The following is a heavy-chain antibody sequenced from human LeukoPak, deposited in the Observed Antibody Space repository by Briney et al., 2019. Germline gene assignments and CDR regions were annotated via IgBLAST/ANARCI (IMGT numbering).Heavy chain of an antibody. D-gene: IGHD3-16*02. CDR2: IYYSGST. J-gene: IGHJ4*02. CDR1: GGPISSSSYY. CDR3: ARALITFGGVIVIGAIDY. V-gene: IGHV4-39*07. Sequence: KPSETLSLTCTVSGGPISSSSYYWGWIRQPPGKGLEWIGSIYYSGSTYYNPSLKSRVTISVDTSKNQFSLKLSTVTAADTAVYYCARALITFGGVIVIGAIDYWGQGTLVTVSS.